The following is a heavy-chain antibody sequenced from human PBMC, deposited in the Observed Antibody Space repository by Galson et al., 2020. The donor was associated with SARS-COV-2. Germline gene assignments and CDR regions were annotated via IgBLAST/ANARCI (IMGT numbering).Heavy chain of an antibody. J-gene: IGHJ4*02. CDR3: ARGRPTGLCDY. CDR1: GFTVSSNY. V-gene: IGHV3-66*01. D-gene: IGHD2-21*01. Sequence: GESLKISCAASGFTVSSNYMSWVRQAPGKGLEWVSDLYSGGSTYYADSVKGRFTISRDNSKNTLYLQMNSLRAEDTAVYYCARGRPTGLCDYWGQGTLVTVSS. CDR2: LYSGGST.